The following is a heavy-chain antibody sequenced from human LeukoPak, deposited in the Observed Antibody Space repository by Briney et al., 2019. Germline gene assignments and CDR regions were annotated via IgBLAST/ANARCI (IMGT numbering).Heavy chain of an antibody. CDR3: ARGVGYCSSTSCYWWFDP. CDR2: INSDGSST. Sequence: GGSLRLSCAASGFTFSGYWMHWVRQAPGKGLVWVSRINSDGSSTSYADSVKGRFTISGDNAKNTLYLQMNSLRAEDTAVYYCARGVGYCSSTSCYWWFDPWGQGTLVTVSS. V-gene: IGHV3-74*01. J-gene: IGHJ5*02. CDR1: GFTFSGYW. D-gene: IGHD2-2*01.